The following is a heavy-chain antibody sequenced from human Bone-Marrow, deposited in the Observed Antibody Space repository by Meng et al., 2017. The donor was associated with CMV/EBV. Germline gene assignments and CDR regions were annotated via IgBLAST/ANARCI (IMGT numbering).Heavy chain of an antibody. V-gene: IGHV1-18*01. CDR3: ARDAGNGRLTVDY. Sequence: QVLLVQSGVEMKEPGVSVKVSCKASGYNFNNYGISWFRQATGQGLEWMGWISGDHGNTNYAQNFQDRVSMTTDTSTSTVYMELSSLRSDDTAVYYCARDAGNGRLTVDYWGQGTLVTVSS. CDR2: ISGDHGNT. J-gene: IGHJ4*02. CDR1: GYNFNNYG. D-gene: IGHD6-13*01.